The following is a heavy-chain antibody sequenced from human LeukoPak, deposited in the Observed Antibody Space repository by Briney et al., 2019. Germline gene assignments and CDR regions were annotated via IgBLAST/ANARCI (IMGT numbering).Heavy chain of an antibody. J-gene: IGHJ4*02. D-gene: IGHD4-17*01. V-gene: IGHV4-34*01. CDR1: GGSFSGYY. CDR3: ARPMYPYGTQRGVYDY. CDR2: INHSGST. Sequence: PSETLSLTCAVYGGSFSGYYWSWIRQPPGKGLEWIGEINHSGSTNYNPSPKSRVTISVDTSKNQFSLKLSSVTAADTAVYYCARPMYPYGTQRGVYDYWGQGTLVTVSS.